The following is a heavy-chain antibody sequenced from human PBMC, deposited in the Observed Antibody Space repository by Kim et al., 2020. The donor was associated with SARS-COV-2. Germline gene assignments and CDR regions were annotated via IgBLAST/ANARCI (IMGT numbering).Heavy chain of an antibody. D-gene: IGHD3-22*01. V-gene: IGHV1-18*01. CDR3: ARTYYYDSREYYFDY. J-gene: IGHJ4*02. Sequence: ASVKVSCKASGYTFTSYGISWVRQAPGQGLEWMGWISAYNGNTNYAQKLQGRVTMTTDTSTSTAYMELRSLRSDDTAVYYCARTYYYDSREYYFDYWGQGTLVTVSS. CDR2: ISAYNGNT. CDR1: GYTFTSYG.